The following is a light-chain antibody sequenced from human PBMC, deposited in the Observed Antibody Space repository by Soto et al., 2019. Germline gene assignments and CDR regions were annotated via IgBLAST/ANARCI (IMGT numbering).Light chain of an antibody. J-gene: IGKJ1*01. V-gene: IGKV3-11*01. CDR2: DAS. CDR1: QSVSSY. Sequence: EIVLTQSPATLSLSPGERATLSCRASQSVSSYLAWYQQKPGQAPRLLIYDASNRATGIPARFSGSGSGTDFTLTISSLEPEDFAVYYCQQYGDRPRTFGQGTKVEIK. CDR3: QQYGDRPRT.